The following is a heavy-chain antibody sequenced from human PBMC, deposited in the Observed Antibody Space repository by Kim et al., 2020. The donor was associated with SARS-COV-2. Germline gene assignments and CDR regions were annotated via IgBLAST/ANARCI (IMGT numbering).Heavy chain of an antibody. CDR3: AKTVSGTPGGDS. CDR1: GGSISSGNYF. D-gene: IGHD6-13*01. V-gene: IGHV4-39*01. Sequence: SETLSLTCTVSGGSISSGNYFWVWIRQPPGKGLEWIGSIYYSGTTYYNPSLKSRVSISMDTSKNQFSLRLNSVTATDTAVYYCAKTVSGTPGGDSWGQGT. CDR2: IYYSGTT. J-gene: IGHJ4*02.